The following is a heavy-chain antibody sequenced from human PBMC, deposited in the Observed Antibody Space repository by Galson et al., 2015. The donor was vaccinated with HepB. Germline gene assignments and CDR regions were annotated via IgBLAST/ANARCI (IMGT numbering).Heavy chain of an antibody. CDR3: AKDQIVHVGEMDV. CDR2: LSGGGGST. V-gene: IGHV3-23*01. Sequence: LRLSCAASGFTFSSSAMNWVRQAPGKGLEWVSALSGGGGSTYYADSVKGRFTISRDNSKNTLYLQMNSLRAEDTAVYYCAKDQIVHVGEMDVWGQGTTVTVSS. CDR1: GFTFSSSA. J-gene: IGHJ6*02. D-gene: IGHD2-15*01.